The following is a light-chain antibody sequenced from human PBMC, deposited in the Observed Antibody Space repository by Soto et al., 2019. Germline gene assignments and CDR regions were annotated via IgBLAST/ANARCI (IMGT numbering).Light chain of an antibody. CDR1: QSVSNF. V-gene: IGKV3-11*01. Sequence: EIVLTQSPATLSLSPGERATLSCRASQSVSNFRAWYQQKRGQAPRLLIYEASSRATGIPARFSGSGSGTDFTLTISSLEPEDFAVYYCQQRSNWEGLTFGGGTKVELK. CDR2: EAS. J-gene: IGKJ4*01. CDR3: QQRSNWEGLT.